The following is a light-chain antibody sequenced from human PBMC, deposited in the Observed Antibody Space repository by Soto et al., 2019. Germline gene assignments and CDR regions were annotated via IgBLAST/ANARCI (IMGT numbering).Light chain of an antibody. V-gene: IGKV3-20*01. J-gene: IGKJ5*01. CDR2: GIS. CDR1: QSVTSSY. Sequence: EIVLTQSPGTLSLSPGERATLSCRASQSVTSSYLAWYQQRPGQAPRLLIYGISTRATGIPARFSGSGSGTDFTLTISRLEPEDFAVHYCQQYGSSPITFGQGTRLEIK. CDR3: QQYGSSPIT.